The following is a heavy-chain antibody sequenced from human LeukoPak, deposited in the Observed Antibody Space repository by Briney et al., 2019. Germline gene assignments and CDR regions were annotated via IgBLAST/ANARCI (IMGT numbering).Heavy chain of an antibody. V-gene: IGHV1-18*01. CDR3: ARDWAVAGTYFDY. Sequence: ASVKVSCKASGYTFTSYGISWVRQAPGQGLEWMGWISAYNGNTNYAQKFQGRVTITRNTSISTAYMELSSLRSEDTAVYYCARDWAVAGTYFDYWGQGTLVTVSS. CDR1: GYTFTSYG. D-gene: IGHD6-19*01. J-gene: IGHJ4*02. CDR2: ISAYNGNT.